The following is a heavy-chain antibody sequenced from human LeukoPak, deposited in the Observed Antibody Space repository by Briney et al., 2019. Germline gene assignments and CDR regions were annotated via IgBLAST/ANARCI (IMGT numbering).Heavy chain of an antibody. J-gene: IGHJ4*02. Sequence: ASVKVSCKASGYTFTGYYMHWVRQAPGQGLEWMGWINPNSGGTNYAQKFQGRVTMTRGTSISTAYMELSRLRSDDTAVYYCARSLWLARTIPGYWGQGTLVTVSS. D-gene: IGHD6-19*01. CDR2: INPNSGGT. CDR1: GYTFTGYY. CDR3: ARSLWLARTIPGY. V-gene: IGHV1-2*02.